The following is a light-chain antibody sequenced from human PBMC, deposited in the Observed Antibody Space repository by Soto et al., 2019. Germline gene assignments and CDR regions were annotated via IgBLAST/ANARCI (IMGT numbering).Light chain of an antibody. J-gene: IGKJ4*01. Sequence: DIQMTQSPSSLSASVGDRVTITCRASQNIGNFLNWYQHKPGKAPNLLIFAASSLHSGVSSRFSGSGSGTDFTLTINSLQPEDFATYYCQHGYTTLLAFGGGTKVEIK. CDR2: AAS. CDR3: QHGYTTLLA. CDR1: QNIGNF. V-gene: IGKV1-39*01.